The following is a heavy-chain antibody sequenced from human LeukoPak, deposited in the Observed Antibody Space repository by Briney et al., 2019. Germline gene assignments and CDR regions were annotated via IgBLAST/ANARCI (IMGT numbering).Heavy chain of an antibody. V-gene: IGHV3-66*01. D-gene: IGHD3-16*01. J-gene: IGHJ4*02. Sequence: GGSLRLSCAASGFTVSSNYMSWVRQAPGKGLEWVSVIYSGGSTYYADSVKGRFTISRDNSKNTLYLQMNSLRAEDTAVYYCARDGFMITFGGVTEGDYWGQGTLVIVSS. CDR1: GFTVSSNY. CDR2: IYSGGST. CDR3: ARDGFMITFGGVTEGDY.